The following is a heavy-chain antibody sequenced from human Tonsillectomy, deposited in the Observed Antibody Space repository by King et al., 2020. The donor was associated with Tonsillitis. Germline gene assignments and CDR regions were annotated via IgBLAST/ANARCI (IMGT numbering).Heavy chain of an antibody. D-gene: IGHD2-8*02. CDR2: INCDGGST. CDR3: SKEGVTGYYFDY. J-gene: IGHJ4*02. Sequence: VQLVESGGVVVQPGGSLRLSCAASGFTFDDYAMHWVRQAPGKGLEWVSVINCDGGSTYYADSVKGRFTISRDNSKNSLYLQMDSLRAEDTALYYCSKEGVTGYYFDYWGQGTLVTVSS. V-gene: IGHV3-43D*03. CDR1: GFTFDDYA.